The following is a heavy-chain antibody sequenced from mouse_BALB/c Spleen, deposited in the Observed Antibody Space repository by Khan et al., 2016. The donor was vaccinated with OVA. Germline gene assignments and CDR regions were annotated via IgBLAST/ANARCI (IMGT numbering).Heavy chain of an antibody. CDR1: GYTFTSYW. V-gene: IGHV1-7*01. Sequence: QIQLVQSGAELAKPGASVKMSCKASGYTFTSYWMHWIKQRPGQGLEWIGYINPTSGYTDYNQKFKDKATLTADKSSSTAYMQLNSLTSDDSAVYYCARDRSDYWGQGTTLTVSS. J-gene: IGHJ2*01. CDR2: INPTSGYT. CDR3: ARDRSDY.